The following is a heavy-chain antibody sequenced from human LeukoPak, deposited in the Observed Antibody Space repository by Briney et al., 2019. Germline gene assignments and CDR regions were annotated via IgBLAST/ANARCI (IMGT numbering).Heavy chain of an antibody. CDR2: IYSGGST. CDR1: GFTFSSYW. J-gene: IGHJ3*02. V-gene: IGHV3-53*01. CDR3: ARDWDYSSDAFDI. D-gene: IGHD6-13*01. Sequence: GGSLRLSCAASGFTFSSYWMSWVRQAPGKGLEWVSVIYSGGSTYYADSVKGRFTISRDNSKNTLYLQMNSLRAEDTAVYYCARDWDYSSDAFDIWGQGTMVTVSS.